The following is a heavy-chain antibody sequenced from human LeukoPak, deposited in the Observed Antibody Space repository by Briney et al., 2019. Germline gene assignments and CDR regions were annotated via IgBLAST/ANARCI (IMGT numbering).Heavy chain of an antibody. CDR1: GFSVSNKY. CDR3: ARVGAGSAWGSLDY. V-gene: IGHV3-66*01. Sequence: SGGSLRLSCSASGFSVSNKYMSWVRQAPGKGLEWVSIIYSGGTTHYADSVRGRFSISRDNSNNTLYLQMNSLRAEDTAVYFCARVGAGSAWGSLDYWGQGTLVTVSS. CDR2: IYSGGTT. J-gene: IGHJ4*02. D-gene: IGHD6-19*01.